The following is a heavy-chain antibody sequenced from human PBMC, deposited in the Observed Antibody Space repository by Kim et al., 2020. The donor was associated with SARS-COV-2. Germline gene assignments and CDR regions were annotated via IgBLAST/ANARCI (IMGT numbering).Heavy chain of an antibody. Sequence: SETLSLTCTVSGGSISSGGYYWSWIRQHPGKGLEWIGYIYYSGSTYYNPSLKSRVTISVDTSKNQFSLKLSSVTAADTAVYYCARGASITIFGVVMLGGAFDTWGEGTLVTVSS. D-gene: IGHD3-3*01. V-gene: IGHV4-31*03. J-gene: IGHJ5*02. CDR2: IYYSGST. CDR3: ARGASITIFGVVMLGGAFDT. CDR1: GGSISSGGYY.